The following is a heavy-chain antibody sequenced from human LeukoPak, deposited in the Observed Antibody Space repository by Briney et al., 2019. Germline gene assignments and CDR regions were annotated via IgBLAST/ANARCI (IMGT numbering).Heavy chain of an antibody. CDR1: GFTFDDYA. CDR2: ISWNSGSI. D-gene: IGHD6-19*01. J-gene: IGHJ4*02. V-gene: IGHV3-9*01. CDR3: AKGDRYSSGWYSNFDY. Sequence: PGGSLRLSCAASGFTFDDYAMHWVRQAPGKGLEWVSGISWNSGSIGYADSVEGRFTISRDNAKNSLYLQMNSLRAEDTALYYCAKGDRYSSGWYSNFDYWGQGTLVTVSS.